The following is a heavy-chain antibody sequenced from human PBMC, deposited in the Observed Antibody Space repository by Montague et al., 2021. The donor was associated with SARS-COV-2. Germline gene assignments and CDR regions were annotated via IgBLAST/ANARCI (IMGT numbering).Heavy chain of an antibody. CDR2: IHHGGST. V-gene: IGHV4-34*01. CDR1: GGSFSTYS. J-gene: IGHJ6*03. Sequence: SETLSLTCAVHGGSFSTYSWNWIRQPPGKGLEWIGEIHHGGSTNXNPSLKSRVTISADTSKNQFSLKLTSVAAADTAVYYCASLGDGVVPSPILGVGPYYSYYYMDVWGKGTTVPVSS. CDR3: ASLGDGVVPSPILGVGPYYSYYYMDV. D-gene: IGHD3-10*01.